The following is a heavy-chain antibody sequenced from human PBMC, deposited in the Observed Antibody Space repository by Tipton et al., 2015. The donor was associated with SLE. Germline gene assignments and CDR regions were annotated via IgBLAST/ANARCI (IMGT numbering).Heavy chain of an antibody. CDR2: IYYSGST. V-gene: IGHV4-39*07. D-gene: IGHD1-14*01. Sequence: TLSLTCTVSGGSIGSSSYYWGWIRQPPGKGLEWIGSIYYSGSTYYNPSLKSRVTISVDTSKNQFSLKLSSVTAADTAVYYCARWTRKAFDIWGQGTMVTVSS. CDR1: GGSIGSSSYY. J-gene: IGHJ3*02. CDR3: ARWTRKAFDI.